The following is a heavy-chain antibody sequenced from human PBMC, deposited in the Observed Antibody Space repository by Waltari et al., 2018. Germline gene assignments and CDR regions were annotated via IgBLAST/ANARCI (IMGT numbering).Heavy chain of an antibody. CDR2: IRSKAYGGTT. J-gene: IGHJ6*03. V-gene: IGHV3-49*02. CDR3: TRARPYYYYMDV. Sequence: GFIRSKAYGGTTEYAASVKGRFTISRDDSKSIAYLQMNSLKTEDTAVYYCTRARPYYYYMDVWGKGTTVTVSS. D-gene: IGHD6-6*01.